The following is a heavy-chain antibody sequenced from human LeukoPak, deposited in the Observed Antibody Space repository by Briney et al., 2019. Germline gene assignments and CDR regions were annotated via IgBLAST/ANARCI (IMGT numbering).Heavy chain of an antibody. CDR2: ISYDGSNK. V-gene: IGHV3-30*03. D-gene: IGHD3-22*01. J-gene: IGHJ3*02. CDR3: ARDYYDSSGALADAFDI. CDR1: GFTFSSYG. Sequence: PGRSLRLSCAASGFTFSSYGMHWVRQAPGKGLEWVAVISYDGSNKYYADSVKGRFTISRDNSKNTLYLQMNSQRAEVTAVYYCARDYYDSSGALADAFDIWGQGTMVTVSS.